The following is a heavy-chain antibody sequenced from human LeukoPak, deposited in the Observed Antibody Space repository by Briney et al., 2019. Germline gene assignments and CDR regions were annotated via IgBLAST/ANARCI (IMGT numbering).Heavy chain of an antibody. CDR1: GGSFSSGLYY. CDR3: ARDSRRDGYNLDY. CDR2: IYISGST. Sequence: PSETLSLTCTVSGGSFSSGLYYWTWIRQPAGKGLEWIGRIYISGSTNYNPSLKSRVTISRDTSKNEFSLKLSSVTAADTAVYYCARDSRRDGYNLDYWGRGTLVTVSS. D-gene: IGHD5-24*01. V-gene: IGHV4-61*02. J-gene: IGHJ4*02.